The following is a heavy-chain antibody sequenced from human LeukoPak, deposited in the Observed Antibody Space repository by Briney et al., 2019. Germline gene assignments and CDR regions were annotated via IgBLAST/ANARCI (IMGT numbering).Heavy chain of an antibody. J-gene: IGHJ5*02. CDR2: INPSGSST. D-gene: IGHD3-16*02. V-gene: IGHV1-46*01. CDR3: ARDNSVGDIAWWFDP. CDR1: GYSFTSHY. Sequence: ASVKVSCKASGYSFTSHYMHWVRQAPGQGLEWMGLINPSGSSTLYAQKFQGRVTMTRDMSTTTDYMELSSLRSEDTAVYYCARDNSVGDIAWWFDPWGQGTLVTVSS.